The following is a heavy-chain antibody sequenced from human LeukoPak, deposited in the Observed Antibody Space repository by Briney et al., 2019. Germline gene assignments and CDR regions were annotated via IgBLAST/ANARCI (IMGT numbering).Heavy chain of an antibody. J-gene: IGHJ5*02. CDR1: GDSVSRNSAA. Sequence: SQTLSLTCAISGDSVSRNSAAWNWIRQSPSRGLEWLGRTYYRSNWYNDYAVSVKSRITINPDTSRNQFSLQLNSVTPEDTAVYYCARDHSALLWFGELSQNWLDPWGQGTLVTVSS. V-gene: IGHV6-1*01. CDR2: TYYRSNWYN. CDR3: ARDHSALLWFGELSQNWLDP. D-gene: IGHD3-10*01.